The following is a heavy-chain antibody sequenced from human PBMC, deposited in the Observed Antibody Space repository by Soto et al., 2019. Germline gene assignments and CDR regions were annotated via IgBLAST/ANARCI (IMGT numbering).Heavy chain of an antibody. Sequence: QVQLVESGGGVVQPGRSLRLSRAASGFPFTSYGMHWVREGPDKGLEWVAIISYDGGDKYYADSVKGRFTISRDNSKNTLYLQMNSLRPEDTALYYCVGGQYYFDYRGQGTLVIVSS. D-gene: IGHD3-10*01. CDR1: GFPFTSYG. V-gene: IGHV3-30*03. CDR2: ISYDGGDK. J-gene: IGHJ4*02. CDR3: VGGQYYFDY.